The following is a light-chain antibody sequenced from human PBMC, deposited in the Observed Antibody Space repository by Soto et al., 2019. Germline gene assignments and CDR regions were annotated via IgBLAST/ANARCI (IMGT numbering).Light chain of an antibody. Sequence: EVVLTQSPGTLSLSPGERATLSCRASQSVDSSTLAWYQQKPGQAPRLLISVATKRATGTPDRFSGSGSGTDFTLTISRLEPEGFAVYYCQHFDDSLTFGGGTKVEIK. CDR1: QSVDSST. CDR2: VAT. CDR3: QHFDDSLT. J-gene: IGKJ4*02. V-gene: IGKV3-20*01.